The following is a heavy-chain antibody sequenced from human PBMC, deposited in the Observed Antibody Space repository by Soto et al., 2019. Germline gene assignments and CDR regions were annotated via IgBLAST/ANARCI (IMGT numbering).Heavy chain of an antibody. CDR3: AVAFMVRGVTILDY. V-gene: IGHV3-21*01. J-gene: IGHJ4*02. CDR1: GFTFSSYS. Sequence: GGSLRLSCAASGFTFSSYSMNWVRQAPGKGLEWVSSISSSSSYIYYADSVKGRFTISRDNAKNSLYLQMNSLRAEDTAVYYCAVAFMVRGVTILDYWGQGTLVTVSS. CDR2: ISSSSSYI. D-gene: IGHD3-10*01.